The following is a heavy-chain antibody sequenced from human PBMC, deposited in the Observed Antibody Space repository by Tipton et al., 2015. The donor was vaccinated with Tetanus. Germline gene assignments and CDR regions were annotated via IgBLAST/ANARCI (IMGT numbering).Heavy chain of an antibody. V-gene: IGHV3-9*01. D-gene: IGHD4-17*01. CDR1: GFTFDDYA. CDR3: AKGSVTTLGYYYYGMDV. CDR2: ISWNSGSI. Sequence: SLRLSCAASGFTFDDYAMRWVRQAPGKGLEWVSGISWNSGSIGYADSVKGRFTISRDNAKNSLYLQMNSLRAEDTALYYCAKGSVTTLGYYYYGMDVWGQGTTVTVSS. J-gene: IGHJ6*02.